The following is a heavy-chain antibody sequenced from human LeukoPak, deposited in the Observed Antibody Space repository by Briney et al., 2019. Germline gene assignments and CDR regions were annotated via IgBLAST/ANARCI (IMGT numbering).Heavy chain of an antibody. J-gene: IGHJ4*02. D-gene: IGHD5-24*01. V-gene: IGHV4-34*01. CDR3: ARRRLGYYFDY. Sequence: SETLSLTCGVYGGSFSGYYWSWIRQPPGKGLEWIGEINPRGSTNYNPSLKSRVTLSADTFKNQFSLTLNSVTAADTAVYYCARRRLGYYFDYWGQGTLVTVSS. CDR1: GGSFSGYY. CDR2: INPRGST.